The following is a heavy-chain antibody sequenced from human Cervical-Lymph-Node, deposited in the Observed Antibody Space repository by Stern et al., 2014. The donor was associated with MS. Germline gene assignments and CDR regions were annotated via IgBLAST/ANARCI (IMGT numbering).Heavy chain of an antibody. D-gene: IGHD5-24*01. CDR1: GGSFSDYY. Sequence: QVQLQQWGAGLLKPSETLSLTCAVYGGSFSDYYWSWIRQPPGKGLEWIGEINHSGSTNYNPSLKSRVSISVDTSKNHFSLKLRSVTAADTAVYFCARGLRGGYKKYYFDYWGQGTLVTVSS. CDR3: ARGLRGGYKKYYFDY. J-gene: IGHJ4*02. CDR2: INHSGST. V-gene: IGHV4-34*01.